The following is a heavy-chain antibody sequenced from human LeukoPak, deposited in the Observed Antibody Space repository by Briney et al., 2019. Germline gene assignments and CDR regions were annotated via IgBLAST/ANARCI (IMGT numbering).Heavy chain of an antibody. J-gene: IGHJ5*02. Sequence: GGSLRLFCAASGFTFSSYAMSWVRQAPGKGLEWVSAISGSGGSTYYADSVKGRFTISRDNSKNTLYLQMNSLRAEDTAVYYCAKGIAASLQNWFDPWGQGTLVTVSS. CDR2: ISGSGGST. V-gene: IGHV3-23*01. D-gene: IGHD6-13*01. CDR1: GFTFSSYA. CDR3: AKGIAASLQNWFDP.